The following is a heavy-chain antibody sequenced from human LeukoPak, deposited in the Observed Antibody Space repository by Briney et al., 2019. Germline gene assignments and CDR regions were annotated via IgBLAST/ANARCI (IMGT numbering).Heavy chain of an antibody. D-gene: IGHD6-19*01. CDR2: INHSGST. Sequence: SGTLSLTCAVYGGSFSGYYWSWIRQPPGKGLEWIGEINHSGSTNYNPSLKSRVTISVDTSKNQFSLKLSSVTAADTAVYYCARFSSGWYGWFDPWGQGTLVTVSS. J-gene: IGHJ5*02. V-gene: IGHV4-34*01. CDR1: GGSFSGYY. CDR3: ARFSSGWYGWFDP.